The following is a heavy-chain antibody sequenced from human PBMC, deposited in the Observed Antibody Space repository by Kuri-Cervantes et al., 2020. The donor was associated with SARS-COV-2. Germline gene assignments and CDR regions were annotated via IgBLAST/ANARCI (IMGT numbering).Heavy chain of an antibody. CDR3: ARNIVVAPTAKPFDYYYGMDV. CDR1: GYTFTSYG. CDR2: ISAYNGNT. D-gene: IGHD2-2*01. J-gene: IGHJ6*02. Sequence: ASVKVSCKASGYTFTSYGISWVRQAPGQGLEWMGWISAYNGNTNYAQKLQGRVTMTTDTSASTAYMELSSLRSEDTAVYYCARNIVVAPTAKPFDYYYGMDVWGQGTTVTVSS. V-gene: IGHV1-18*01.